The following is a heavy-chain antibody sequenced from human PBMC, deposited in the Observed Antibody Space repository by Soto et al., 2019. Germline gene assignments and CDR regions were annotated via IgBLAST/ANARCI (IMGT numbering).Heavy chain of an antibody. CDR2: ISDSGAPT. J-gene: IGHJ4*02. Sequence: GVSWIRQAPGKGLEWVSGISDSGAPTYYADSVRGRFTISRDNSKNTLYLQMKSLRAEDSASYYCAKEDTSRGSLDYWGQGALVT. CDR3: AKEDTSRGSLDY. CDR1: G. V-gene: IGHV3-23*01. D-gene: IGHD6-19*01.